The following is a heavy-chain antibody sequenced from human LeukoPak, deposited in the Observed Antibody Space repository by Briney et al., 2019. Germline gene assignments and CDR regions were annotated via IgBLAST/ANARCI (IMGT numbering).Heavy chain of an antibody. D-gene: IGHD2-15*01. CDR1: GFTFSDHS. Sequence: GGSLRLSCDASGFTFSDHSMDGARHAPGGGLECVASIYGDSSNTLYADSVKGRFTISRDNGRNSLYLQMHRLRAEDTALYYCVRDGVSWSRDYWGQGTLVTVSS. CDR3: VRDGVSWSRDY. V-gene: IGHV3-21*01. J-gene: IGHJ4*02. CDR2: IYGDSSNT.